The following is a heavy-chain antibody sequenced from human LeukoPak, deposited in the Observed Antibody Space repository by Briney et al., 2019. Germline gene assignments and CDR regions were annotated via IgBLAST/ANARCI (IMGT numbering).Heavy chain of an antibody. CDR1: GYTFTGYY. V-gene: IGHV1-2*06. J-gene: IGHJ4*02. Sequence: ASVKVSCKXSGYTFTGYYMHWVRQTPGQGLEWMGRINPNSGGTNYAQKFQGRVTMTRNTSISTAYMELSRLTSDDTAVYYCARVYHKGLVVVADDYWGQGTLVTVSS. CDR3: ARVYHKGLVVVADDY. D-gene: IGHD2-15*01. CDR2: INPNSGGT.